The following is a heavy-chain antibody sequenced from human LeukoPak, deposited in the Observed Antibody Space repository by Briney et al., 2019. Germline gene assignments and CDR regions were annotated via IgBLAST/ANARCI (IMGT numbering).Heavy chain of an antibody. CDR1: GFTFSSYA. J-gene: IGHJ4*02. V-gene: IGHV3-23*01. D-gene: IGHD6-13*01. CDR3: AKDLEQQLVPRRPYYFDY. CDR2: ISGSGGST. Sequence: QPGGSLRLSCAASGFTFSSYAMSWVRQAPGKGLEWVSAISGSGGSTYYADSVKGRFTISRDNSKNTLYLQMNSLRAEDTAVYYCAKDLEQQLVPRRPYYFDYWGQGTLVTVSS.